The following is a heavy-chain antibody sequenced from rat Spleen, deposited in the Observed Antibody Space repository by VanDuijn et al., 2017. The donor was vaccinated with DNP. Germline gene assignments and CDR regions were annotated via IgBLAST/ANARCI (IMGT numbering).Heavy chain of an antibody. Sequence: EVQLVESGGGLVQPGXXLKLSCXXXGFXXXKXXXAWVRQAPKKGLEWVASSSASGGSTSYRDSVKGRFTISRDNAKSTLYLQMNSLRSEDMATYFCARHGRRVFDYWGQGVMVTVSS. CDR3: ARHGRRVFDY. J-gene: IGHJ2*01. CDR2: SSASGGST. V-gene: IGHV5-25*01. D-gene: IGHD1-11*01. CDR1: GFXXXKXX.